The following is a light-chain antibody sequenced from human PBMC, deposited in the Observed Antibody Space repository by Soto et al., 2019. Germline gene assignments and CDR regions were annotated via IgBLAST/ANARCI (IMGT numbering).Light chain of an antibody. V-gene: IGLV1-44*01. CDR2: SNN. CDR1: RSNVASNT. J-gene: IGLJ3*02. CDR3: AAWDVSLNAVL. Sequence: QSALTQAPSASGTPGQRVTISCSGSRSNVASNTVNWYQQLPGTAPRVLIYSNNQRPSGVPGRFSGSKTGTSASLAISGLRSEDEGDYYCAAWDVSLNAVLFGGGTKLTVL.